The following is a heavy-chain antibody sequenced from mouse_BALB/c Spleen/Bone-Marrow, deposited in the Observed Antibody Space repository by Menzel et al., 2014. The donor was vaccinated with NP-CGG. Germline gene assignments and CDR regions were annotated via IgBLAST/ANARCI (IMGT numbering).Heavy chain of an antibody. D-gene: IGHD2-10*02. V-gene: IGHV7-3*02. J-gene: IGHJ2*01. CDR1: GFTFTDYY. CDR2: IRNKANGYTT. Sequence: EVQLQESGGGLVQPGGSLRLSCANSGFTFTDYYMSWVRQPPGKALEWLGFIRNKANGYTTEYSASVKGRFTISRDNSQSILCLQMNTLRAEDSATYYCARDKYGSFDYWGQGTTLTVSA. CDR3: ARDKYGSFDY.